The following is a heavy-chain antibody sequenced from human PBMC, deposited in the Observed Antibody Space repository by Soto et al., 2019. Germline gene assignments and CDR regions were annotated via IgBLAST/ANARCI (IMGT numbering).Heavy chain of an antibody. Sequence: SQTLSLTCSIPGDSGFSDTAVWIWIRQSPSRGLECLGRTYYRSKWNNYYALSLKSRITISPDTSQNQFSLDLYSVTPEDTAVYYCVGVTPFRGTHXWGQAPPVTVS. CDR2: TYYRSKWNN. J-gene: IGHJ6*02. V-gene: IGHV6-1*01. CDR1: GDSGFSDTAV. CDR3: VGVTPFRGTHX. D-gene: IGHD2-15*01.